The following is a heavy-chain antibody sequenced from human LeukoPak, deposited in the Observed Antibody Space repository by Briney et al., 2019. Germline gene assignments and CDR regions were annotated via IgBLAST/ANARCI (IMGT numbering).Heavy chain of an antibody. CDR2: VNNIGRT. CDR1: GASFSGYY. Sequence: SETLSLTCAVYGASFSGYYWTWIRQSPGKGLEWIGEVNNIGRTNYNPALKSRVIMSVDTSKNQFSLSLSSVTAADTAVYYCARYSSGWRSFDIWGQGTMVTVSS. V-gene: IGHV4-34*01. D-gene: IGHD6-19*01. J-gene: IGHJ3*02. CDR3: ARYSSGWRSFDI.